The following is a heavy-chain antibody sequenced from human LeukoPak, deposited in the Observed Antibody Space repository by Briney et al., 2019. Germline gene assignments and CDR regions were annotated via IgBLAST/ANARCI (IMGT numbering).Heavy chain of an antibody. Sequence: SETLSLTCKVSGGSISSSNNNYWGQIRQPPVKWLEWIGSIYYSGSTYYNQSLNTLVTISVDKSNNQFSLSVTSVTSADTAGYYCARVDSNYYTDVWGKRTTVTVSS. CDR1: GGSISSSNNNY. CDR3: ARVDSNYYTDV. J-gene: IGHJ6*03. V-gene: IGHV4-39*07. CDR2: IYYSGST. D-gene: IGHD3-22*01.